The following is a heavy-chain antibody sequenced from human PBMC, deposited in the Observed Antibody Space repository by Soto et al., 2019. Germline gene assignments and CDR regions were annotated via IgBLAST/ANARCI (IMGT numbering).Heavy chain of an antibody. CDR1: GGSISSYY. CDR3: ARHQSGDYVDY. CDR2: IYYSGST. D-gene: IGHD4-17*01. V-gene: IGHV4-59*08. Sequence: SETLSLTCTVSGGSISSYYWSWIRQSPGKGLEWIGYIYYSGSTNYNPSLKSRVTISVDTSKNQFSLKLSSVTAADTAVYYCARHQSGDYVDYWGQGTLVTVSS. J-gene: IGHJ4*02.